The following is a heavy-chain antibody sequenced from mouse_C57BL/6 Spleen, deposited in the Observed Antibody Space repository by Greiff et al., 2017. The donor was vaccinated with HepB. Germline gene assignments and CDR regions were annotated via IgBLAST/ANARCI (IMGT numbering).Heavy chain of an antibody. V-gene: IGHV1-5*01. D-gene: IGHD2-4*01. CDR3: TRLITEAWFAY. Sequence: EVQLQQSGTVLARPGASVKMSCKTSGYTFTSYWMHWVKQRPGQGLEWIGAIYPGNSDTSYNQKFKGKAKLTAVTPASTAYMELSSLTNEDSAVYYCTRLITEAWFAYWGQGTLVTVSA. CDR1: GYTFTSYW. CDR2: IYPGNSDT. J-gene: IGHJ3*01.